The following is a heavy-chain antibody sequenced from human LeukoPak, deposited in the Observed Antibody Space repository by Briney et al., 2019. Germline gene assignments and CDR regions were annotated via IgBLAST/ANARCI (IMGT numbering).Heavy chain of an antibody. CDR3: ARGVPEYYDFWSGYFYYFDY. V-gene: IGHV4-59*01. Sequence: PSETLSLTCTVSGGSISSYYWSWIRQPPGKGLEWIGYIYYSGSTNYNPSLRSRVTISVDTSKNQFSLKLTSVTAADTAVYYCARGVPEYYDFWSGYFYYFDYWGQGTLVTVSS. CDR1: GGSISSYY. CDR2: IYYSGST. D-gene: IGHD3-3*01. J-gene: IGHJ4*02.